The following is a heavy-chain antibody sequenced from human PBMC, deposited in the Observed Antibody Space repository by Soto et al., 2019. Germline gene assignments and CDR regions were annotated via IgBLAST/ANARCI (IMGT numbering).Heavy chain of an antibody. J-gene: IGHJ5*02. V-gene: IGHV3-30-3*01. D-gene: IGHD6-13*01. Sequence: GGSLRLSCAASGFTFSSYAMHWVRQAPGKGLEWVAVISYDGSNKYYADSVKGRFTISRDNSKNTLYLQMNSLRAEDTAVYYCARDSGPFAAAGNNWFDPWGQGTLVTVSS. CDR2: ISYDGSNK. CDR3: ARDSGPFAAAGNNWFDP. CDR1: GFTFSSYA.